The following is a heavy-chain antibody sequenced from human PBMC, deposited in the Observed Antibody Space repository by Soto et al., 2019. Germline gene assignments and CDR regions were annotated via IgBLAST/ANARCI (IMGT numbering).Heavy chain of an antibody. J-gene: IGHJ5*02. CDR1: GYTFTSYY. CDR2: IMSSGGTT. D-gene: IGHD3-22*01. V-gene: IGHV1-46*01. Sequence: ASVKVSCKASGYTFTSYYMHWVRQAPGQGLEWMGIIMSSGGTTSYAQKFQGRVTMTSDTSTSTVHMELSSLRSEDTAVYYCAREVSYDSSGYYESNWFDPWG. CDR3: AREVSYDSSGYYESNWFDP.